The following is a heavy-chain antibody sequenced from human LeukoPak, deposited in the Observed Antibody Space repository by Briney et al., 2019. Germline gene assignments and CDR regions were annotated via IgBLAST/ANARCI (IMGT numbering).Heavy chain of an antibody. Sequence: PTETLSLTCTVSGGSISSYYWSWIWQTPGKGLEWIGYIYYSGSTNYNPSLKSRVTISIDTSKNQFSLKLSSVTAADTAVYYCARDPSGYYDSSGLAFDIWGQGTMVTVSS. D-gene: IGHD3-22*01. CDR2: IYYSGST. CDR1: GGSISSYY. CDR3: ARDPSGYYDSSGLAFDI. J-gene: IGHJ3*02. V-gene: IGHV4-59*01.